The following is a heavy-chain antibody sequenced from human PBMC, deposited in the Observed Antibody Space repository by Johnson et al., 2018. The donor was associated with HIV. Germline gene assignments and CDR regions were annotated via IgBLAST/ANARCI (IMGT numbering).Heavy chain of an antibody. Sequence: VQLVESGGGLVQPGGSLRLSCAASGFTFSSYAMSWVRQAAGKGLEWVSGISSSGDFTYDADSVKGGFTISRDNSKNTLYLQMNSLRAEDTAVYYCAKDSMGTVTYDDAFDIWGQGTMVTVSS. CDR1: GFTFSSYA. D-gene: IGHD2-21*02. J-gene: IGHJ3*02. CDR3: AKDSMGTVTYDDAFDI. V-gene: IGHV3-23*04. CDR2: ISSSGDFT.